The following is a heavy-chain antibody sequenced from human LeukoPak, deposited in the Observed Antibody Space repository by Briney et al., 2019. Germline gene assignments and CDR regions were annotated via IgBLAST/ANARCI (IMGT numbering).Heavy chain of an antibody. Sequence: PGGSLRLSCAASGLTFSSYAMSWIRQAPGKGLEWTSYITTSATTIYYADSVKGRFTMSRDNAKDSLFLQMNSLRAEDTAVYYCARARGYCSGGFCYAYYFDYWGQGTLVTVSS. CDR3: ARARGYCSGGFCYAYYFDY. CDR1: GLTFSSYA. J-gene: IGHJ4*02. V-gene: IGHV3-11*01. CDR2: ITTSATTI. D-gene: IGHD2-15*01.